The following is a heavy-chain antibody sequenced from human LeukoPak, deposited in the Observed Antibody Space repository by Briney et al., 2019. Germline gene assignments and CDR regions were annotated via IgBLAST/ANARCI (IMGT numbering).Heavy chain of an antibody. CDR1: GGSISSSNW. CDR3: ARGYCSSTSCWAGDAFDL. V-gene: IGHV4-4*07. Sequence: KPSETLSLTCAVSGGSISSSNWWSWIRQPAGKGLEWIGRFYTSGVINYNPSLKSRVTMSVDTSKNHFSLTLTSVTAADTALYYCARGYCSSTSCWAGDAFDLWGQGTMVTVSS. CDR2: FYTSGVI. J-gene: IGHJ3*01. D-gene: IGHD2-2*01.